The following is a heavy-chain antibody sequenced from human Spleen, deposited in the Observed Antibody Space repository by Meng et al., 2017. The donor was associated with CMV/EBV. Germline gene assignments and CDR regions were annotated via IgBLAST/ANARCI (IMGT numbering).Heavy chain of an antibody. CDR3: ARGGRGSGSYSYYFYYGMDV. V-gene: IGHV4-59*01. CDR1: GGSISSYY. CDR2: ISHSDST. J-gene: IGHJ6*02. Sequence: SETLSLTCTVSGGSISSYYWSWIRQPPGKGLEWIAYISHSDSTNYNPSLKSRVTMSVDPSKNQFSLRLGSVTAADTAVYYCARGGRGSGSYSYYFYYGMDVWGQGTTVTVSS. D-gene: IGHD3-10*01.